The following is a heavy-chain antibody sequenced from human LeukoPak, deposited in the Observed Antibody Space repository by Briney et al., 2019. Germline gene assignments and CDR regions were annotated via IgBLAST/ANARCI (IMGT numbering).Heavy chain of an antibody. D-gene: IGHD3-10*01. Sequence: PGGSLRLSCAASGFTFSTYGMHWVRQAPGRGLEWVGFIRSKGYSGTTEYAASVMGRFTISRDESKGIAYLQMNSLKTEDTAVYYCTRGYFGELEYWGQGTLVIVSS. V-gene: IGHV3-49*04. CDR3: TRGYFGELEY. CDR2: IRSKGYSGTT. CDR1: GFTFSTYG. J-gene: IGHJ4*02.